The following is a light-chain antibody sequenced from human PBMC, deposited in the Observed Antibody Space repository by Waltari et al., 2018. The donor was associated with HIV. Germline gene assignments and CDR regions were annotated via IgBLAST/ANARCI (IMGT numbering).Light chain of an antibody. CDR1: SSNIGSNY. CDR2: RNN. V-gene: IGLV1-47*01. J-gene: IGLJ3*02. CDR3: AAWDDSLSGQV. Sequence: QSVLTQPPSASGTPGQRVTISCSGSSSNIGSNYVYWYQQLPGTAPTLPIYRNNQRPSGVPDRFSGSKSGTSASLAISGLRSEDEADYYCAAWDDSLSGQVFGGGTKLTVL.